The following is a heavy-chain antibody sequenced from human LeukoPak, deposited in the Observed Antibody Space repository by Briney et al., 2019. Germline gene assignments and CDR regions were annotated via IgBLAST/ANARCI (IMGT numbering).Heavy chain of an antibody. Sequence: GGPLRLSCAASGFIFSYYSMNWVRQAPGKGLEWVSSLSSSSNYINYADSVKGRFTISRDNAKKSLYLQMNSLRVEDTAVYYCARDVGGYGDYGYDAFDIWGQGTVVTVSS. D-gene: IGHD4-17*01. V-gene: IGHV3-21*01. CDR2: LSSSSNYI. CDR3: ARDVGGYGDYGYDAFDI. J-gene: IGHJ3*02. CDR1: GFIFSYYS.